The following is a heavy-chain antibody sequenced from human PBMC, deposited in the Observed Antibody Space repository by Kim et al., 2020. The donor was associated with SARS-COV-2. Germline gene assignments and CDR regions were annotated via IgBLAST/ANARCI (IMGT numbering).Heavy chain of an antibody. CDR2: IYHSGST. CDR1: GGSISSSNW. V-gene: IGHV4-4*02. D-gene: IGHD6-13*01. CDR3: ARDKGGGSSSWYLLPPKENYYYYGMDV. J-gene: IGHJ6*02. Sequence: SETLSLTCAVSGGSISSSNWWSWVRQPPGKGLEWIGEIYHSGSTNYNPSLKSRVTISVDKSKNQFSLKLSSVTAADTAVYYCARDKGGGSSSWYLLPPKENYYYYGMDVWGQGTTVTVSS.